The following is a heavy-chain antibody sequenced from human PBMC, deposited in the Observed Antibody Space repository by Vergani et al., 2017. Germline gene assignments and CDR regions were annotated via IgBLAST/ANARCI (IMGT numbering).Heavy chain of an antibody. J-gene: IGHJ4*02. CDR1: GFTFSSYA. Sequence: EVQLLESGGGLVQPGGSLRLSCAASGFTFSSYAMSWVRQAPGKGLEWVSAISGRGGSTYYADSVKGRFTISRDNSKNTLYLQMNSLRAEDTAVYYCAKLYGLLWFGECDYWGQGTLVTVSS. CDR3: AKLYGLLWFGECDY. D-gene: IGHD3-10*01. V-gene: IGHV3-23*01. CDR2: ISGRGGST.